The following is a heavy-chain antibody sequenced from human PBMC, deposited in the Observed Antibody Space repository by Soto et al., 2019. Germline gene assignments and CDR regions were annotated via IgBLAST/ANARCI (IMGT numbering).Heavy chain of an antibody. V-gene: IGHV4-4*02. CDR2: IFQSGSI. D-gene: IGHD2-8*01. CDR3: WREDNGGLPNILDL. Sequence: TLCLARPVAGDYNRATDWWIWLHQPPVKGLEWSGEIFQSGSINYNPSLKTRVTMSVDKSKNQLSLNLSSVTAADTAVYYCWREDNGGLPNILDLWGHGNLVPVPS. CDR1: GDYNRATDW. J-gene: IGHJ5*02.